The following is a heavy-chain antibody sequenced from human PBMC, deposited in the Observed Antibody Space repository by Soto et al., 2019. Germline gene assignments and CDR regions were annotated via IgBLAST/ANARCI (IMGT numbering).Heavy chain of an antibody. Sequence: QVQLVESGGGVVQPGRSLRLSCAASGFTFSSYAMHLVRQAPGKGLEWVAVISYDGSNKYYADSVKGRFTISRDNSKNTLYLQMNSLRAEDTAVYYCARARYCSSTSCYQHYYYGMDVWGQGTTVTVSS. CDR1: GFTFSSYA. CDR2: ISYDGSNK. V-gene: IGHV3-30-3*01. J-gene: IGHJ6*02. D-gene: IGHD2-2*01. CDR3: ARARYCSSTSCYQHYYYGMDV.